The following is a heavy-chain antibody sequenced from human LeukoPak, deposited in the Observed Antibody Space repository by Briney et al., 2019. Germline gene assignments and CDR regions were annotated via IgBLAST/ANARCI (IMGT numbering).Heavy chain of an antibody. CDR1: GDSGSSNTPA. J-gene: IGHJ4*02. D-gene: IGHD6-13*01. V-gene: IGHV6-1*01. CDR2: TYYRTKWYN. Sequence: SGPGLVKPSHTLALSSAISGDSGSSNTPAWNWIRQSPSRGLEWLRRTYYRTKWYNDYAVSVKSRITINPDTSKNQFSVQLNSVTPEDTAVYYCARAGYSSSWYIRSFDYWGQGTLVTVSS. CDR3: ARAGYSSSWYIRSFDY.